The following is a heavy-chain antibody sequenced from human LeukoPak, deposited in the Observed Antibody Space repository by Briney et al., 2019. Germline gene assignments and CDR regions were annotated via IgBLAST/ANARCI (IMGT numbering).Heavy chain of an antibody. D-gene: IGHD4-17*01. Sequence: SETLSLTCAVYGGSFSGYYRSWIRQPPGKGLEWIGEINHSGSTNYNPSLKSRVTISVDTSKNQFSLKLSSVTAADTAVYYCARGSDYGDYRLDYWGQGTLVTVSS. CDR1: GGSFSGYY. V-gene: IGHV4-34*01. CDR2: INHSGST. J-gene: IGHJ4*02. CDR3: ARGSDYGDYRLDY.